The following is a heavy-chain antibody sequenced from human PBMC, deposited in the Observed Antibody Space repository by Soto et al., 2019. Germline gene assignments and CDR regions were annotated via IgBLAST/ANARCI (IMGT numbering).Heavy chain of an antibody. J-gene: IGHJ4*02. Sequence: ASVKVSFKTSGYTFTSLAINWVRQATGQGLEWLGWMSPNSGNTAYAQKFQGRVTMTRDTSMSTVYMELSSLTSEDTAVYYCARGIEAGFDYWGQGTRVTVSS. CDR3: ARGIEAGFDY. D-gene: IGHD6-13*01. CDR2: MSPNSGNT. CDR1: GYTFTSLA. V-gene: IGHV1-8*01.